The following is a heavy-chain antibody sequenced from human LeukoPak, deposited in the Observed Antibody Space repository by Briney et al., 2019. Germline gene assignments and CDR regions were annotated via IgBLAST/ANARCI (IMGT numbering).Heavy chain of an antibody. V-gene: IGHV3-30-3*01. J-gene: IGHJ6*02. CDR1: GFTFSSYA. Sequence: GGSLRLSCAASGFTFSSYAMHWVRQCPGKGLEWVAGISYDGSNKYYADSVKGRFTISRDNSKNTLYLQMNSLRAEDTAVYYCASDYDFWSGSHYYYYYGMDVWGQGTTVTVSS. CDR3: ASDYDFWSGSHYYYYYGMDV. CDR2: ISYDGSNK. D-gene: IGHD3-3*01.